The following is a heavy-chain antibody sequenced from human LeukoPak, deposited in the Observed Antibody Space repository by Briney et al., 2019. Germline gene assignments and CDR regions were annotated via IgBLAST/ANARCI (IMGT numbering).Heavy chain of an antibody. V-gene: IGHV3-23*01. Sequence: GGSLRLSCAASGFTFSNYAMSWVRQAPGRGLEGFSGLTGSGGTTYYADSVKGRFTISRDNSRSTLYLQTNSLRVEDTAVYYCAKPVAGSSLGAFDIWGQGTMVTVSS. CDR1: GFTFSNYA. D-gene: IGHD6-19*01. J-gene: IGHJ3*02. CDR2: LTGSGGTT. CDR3: AKPVAGSSLGAFDI.